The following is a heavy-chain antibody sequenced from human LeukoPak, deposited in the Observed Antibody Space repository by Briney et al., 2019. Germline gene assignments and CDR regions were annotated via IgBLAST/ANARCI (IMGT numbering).Heavy chain of an antibody. CDR1: GGTFSSYT. CDR2: IIPILGIA. CDR3: ARDGAVPAAIGQYYYYMDV. Sequence: GSSVKVSCKASGGTFSSYTISWVRQAPGQGLEWMGRIIPILGIANYAQKFQGRVTITADKSTSTAYMELSSLRSGDTAVYYCARDGAVPAAIGQYYYYMDVWGKGTTVTVSS. D-gene: IGHD2-2*01. J-gene: IGHJ6*03. V-gene: IGHV1-69*04.